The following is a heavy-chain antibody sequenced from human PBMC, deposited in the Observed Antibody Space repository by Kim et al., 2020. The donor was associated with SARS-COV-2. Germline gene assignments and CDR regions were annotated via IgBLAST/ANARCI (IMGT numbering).Heavy chain of an antibody. V-gene: IGHV3-7*03. J-gene: IGHJ4*02. CDR2: SKR. Sequence: SKRYYVDSVKGGFIISRDNAKNSLYLQMNRLRADDTAVYYCARAAWGSVDSWGQGALLIVSP. CDR3: ARAAWGSVDS. D-gene: IGHD7-27*01.